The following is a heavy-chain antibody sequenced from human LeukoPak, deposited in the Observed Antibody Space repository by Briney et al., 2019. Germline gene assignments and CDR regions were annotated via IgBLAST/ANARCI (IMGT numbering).Heavy chain of an antibody. Sequence: SETLSLTXTVSGASISNSRDYWGWIGQPPGKGLQWIGSIFFSGSTYYNPSLKSRAAISVDSSKNQFSLKLSSVTAADTAFYYCARHVEIAVAGPIEYWGQGTLVPVSS. CDR2: IFFSGST. V-gene: IGHV4-39*01. CDR3: ARHVEIAVAGPIEY. D-gene: IGHD6-19*01. CDR1: GASISNSRDY. J-gene: IGHJ4*02.